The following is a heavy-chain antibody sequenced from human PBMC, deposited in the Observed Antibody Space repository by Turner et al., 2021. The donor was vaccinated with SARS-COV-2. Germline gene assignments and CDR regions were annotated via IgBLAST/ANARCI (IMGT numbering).Heavy chain of an antibody. V-gene: IGHV1-24*01. J-gene: IGHJ2*01. D-gene: IGHD3-22*01. CDR2: FDPEDGET. Sequence: QVQLVQSGAEVKKPGASVKVSCKVSGYTLTELSMHWVRQAPGKGLELMGVFDPEDGETIYAQKCQGRVTMTEDTSTDTAYMELSSLRSEDTAVYYCATTLVTLIGDWYFDLWGRGTLVTVSS. CDR1: GYTLTELS. CDR3: ATTLVTLIGDWYFDL.